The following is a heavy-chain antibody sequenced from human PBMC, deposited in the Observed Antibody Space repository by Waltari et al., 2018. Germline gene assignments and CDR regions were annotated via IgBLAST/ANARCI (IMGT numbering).Heavy chain of an antibody. Sequence: QVQLVESGGGVVQPGGSLRLSCAASGFTFSSYGMHWVRQAPGKGLEWVAFRRYDGSNKYYADSVKGRFTIARDNSKNTLYLQMNSLRAEDTAVYYCAKDRFHIAVAAASEAFDIWGQGTMVTVSS. J-gene: IGHJ3*02. D-gene: IGHD6-19*01. CDR3: AKDRFHIAVAAASEAFDI. V-gene: IGHV3-30*02. CDR2: RRYDGSNK. CDR1: GFTFSSYG.